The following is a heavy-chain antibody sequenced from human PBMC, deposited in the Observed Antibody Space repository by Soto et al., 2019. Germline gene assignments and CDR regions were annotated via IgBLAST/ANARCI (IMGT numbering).Heavy chain of an antibody. D-gene: IGHD3-16*01. CDR3: AREGRIMITFGGVND. J-gene: IGHJ4*02. Sequence: QVPLVESGGGVVQPGRSLRLSCAASGFTFSSYGMHWVRQAPGKGLEWVAVIWYDGSNKYYADSVKGRFTISRDNCKNTLYLQMNSLRAEDTAVYYYAREGRIMITFGGVNDWGQGTLVTVSS. CDR2: IWYDGSNK. CDR1: GFTFSSYG. V-gene: IGHV3-33*01.